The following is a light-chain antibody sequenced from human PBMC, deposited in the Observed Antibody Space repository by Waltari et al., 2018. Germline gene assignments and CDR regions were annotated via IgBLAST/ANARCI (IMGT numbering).Light chain of an antibody. Sequence: EIVLTQSPATLSLSPVERATLSCRASQSVNHYLAWYQQKPGQAPRLLIYDASNRATATPARFSGSGSGTDFTLTISSLEPEDFAVYYCHHRSSWPYTFGQGTKLEIK. J-gene: IGKJ2*01. CDR2: DAS. CDR1: QSVNHY. CDR3: HHRSSWPYT. V-gene: IGKV3-11*01.